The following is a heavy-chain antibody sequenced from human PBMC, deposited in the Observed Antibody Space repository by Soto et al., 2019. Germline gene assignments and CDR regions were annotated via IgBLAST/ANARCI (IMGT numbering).Heavy chain of an antibody. J-gene: IGHJ4*02. D-gene: IGHD5-12*01. CDR2: TFAAGTT. V-gene: IGHV3-66*01. CDR3: TRDRGYASDY. CDR1: GFTFTTYY. Sequence: GGSLRLSCAASGFTFTTYYMNWVRQAPGKGLEWISITFAAGTTYYADSVKGRFTISRDNSKNTLFLQMDSLSAADTAVYYCTRDRGYASDYWGQGALVTVSS.